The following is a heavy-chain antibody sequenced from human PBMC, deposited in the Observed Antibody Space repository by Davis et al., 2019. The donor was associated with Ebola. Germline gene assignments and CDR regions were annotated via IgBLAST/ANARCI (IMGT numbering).Heavy chain of an antibody. D-gene: IGHD3-3*01. CDR2: ITSSSSTI. Sequence: GESLKISCAASGFTFSSYWMTWVRQPPGKGLDWVSYITSSSSTIYYADSVKGRFTISRDNSKNTLYLQMNSLRAEDTAVYYCAKREAPYYDFWSGPRAYFDYWGQGTLVTVSS. CDR3: AKREAPYYDFWSGPRAYFDY. CDR1: GFTFSSYW. V-gene: IGHV3-48*01. J-gene: IGHJ4*02.